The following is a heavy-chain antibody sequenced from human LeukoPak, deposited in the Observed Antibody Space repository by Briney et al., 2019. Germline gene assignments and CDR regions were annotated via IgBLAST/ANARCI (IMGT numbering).Heavy chain of an antibody. CDR2: IYYSGST. CDR1: GCSITSYY. J-gene: IGHJ4*02. Sequence: SETLSLTCTVSGCSITSYYWSWIRQPPGKGLEWIGYIYYSGSTYYNPSLKSRVTISVDTSKNQFSLKLSSVTAADTAVYYCARRRGSGSTQVFDYWGQGTLVTVSS. V-gene: IGHV4-59*08. D-gene: IGHD6-19*01. CDR3: ARRRGSGSTQVFDY.